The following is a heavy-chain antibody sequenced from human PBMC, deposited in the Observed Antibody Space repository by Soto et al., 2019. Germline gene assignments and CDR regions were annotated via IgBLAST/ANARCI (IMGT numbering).Heavy chain of an antibody. D-gene: IGHD6-6*01. V-gene: IGHV1-2*02. J-gene: IGHJ6*02. Sequence: ASVKVSCKASGYTFTGYYMHWVRQAPGQGLEWMGWINPNSGGTNYAQKFQGRVTMTRDTSISTAYMELSRLRSDDTAVYYCARGYGYSSSSRIVGGDLWRQRTTVTVS. CDR1: GYTFTGYY. CDR3: ARGYGYSSSSRIVGGDL. CDR2: INPNSGGT.